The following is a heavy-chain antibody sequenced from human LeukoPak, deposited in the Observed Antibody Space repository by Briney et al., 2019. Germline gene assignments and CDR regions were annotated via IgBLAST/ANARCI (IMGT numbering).Heavy chain of an antibody. Sequence: GGSLSLFCAASGLPFSSYAVSWARQAPGKALEGVTAISCSGGSTYYADSVKGRFTISRDNSNNTLYLQMNSLRAEETAVYYCAARDIVVGVAPEAFDYWGQGTLVTVSS. J-gene: IGHJ4*02. CDR3: AARDIVVGVAPEAFDY. CDR2: ISCSGGST. CDR1: GLPFSSYA. V-gene: IGHV3-23*01. D-gene: IGHD2-15*01.